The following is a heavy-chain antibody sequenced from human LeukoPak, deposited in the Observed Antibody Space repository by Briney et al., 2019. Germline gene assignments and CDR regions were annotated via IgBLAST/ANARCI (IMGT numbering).Heavy chain of an antibody. Sequence: ASVKVSCKVSGYTLTELSMHWVRQAPGKGLEWMGGFDPEDGETIYAQKFQGRVTMTEDTSTDTAYRKLSSLRSEDTAVYYIATAYYYGSGSYYTYYWGQGTLVTVSS. D-gene: IGHD3-10*01. CDR3: ATAYYYGSGSYYTYY. CDR2: FDPEDGET. J-gene: IGHJ4*02. V-gene: IGHV1-24*01. CDR1: GYTLTELS.